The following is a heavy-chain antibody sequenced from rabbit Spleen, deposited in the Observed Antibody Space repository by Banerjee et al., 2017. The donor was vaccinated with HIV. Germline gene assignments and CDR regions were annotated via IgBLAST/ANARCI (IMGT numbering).Heavy chain of an antibody. CDR1: GFSFSSSDY. CDR2: IDTNDGDT. Sequence: QSLEESGGGLVQPEGSLALTCKASGFSFSSSDYICWVRQAPGKGLEWIACIDTNDGDTDYANWPKGRFTISRASSTTVFLQVTRLTVADTATYFCARDLPEIVGWNFGFWGPGTLVTVS. CDR3: ARDLPEIVGWNFGF. D-gene: IGHD1-1*01. V-gene: IGHV1S40*01. J-gene: IGHJ6*01.